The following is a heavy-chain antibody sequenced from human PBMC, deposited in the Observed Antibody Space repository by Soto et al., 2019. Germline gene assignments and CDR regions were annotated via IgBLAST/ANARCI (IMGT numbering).Heavy chain of an antibody. CDR2: IYYSGST. CDR3: ARLGYCSSTSCYIMDV. CDR1: GGSISSSSYY. J-gene: IGHJ6*03. Sequence: SETLSLTCTVSGGSISSSSYYWGWIRQPPGKGLEWIGSIYYSGSTYYNPSLKSRVTISVDTSKNQFSLKLSSVTAADTAVYYCARLGYCSSTSCYIMDVWGKGTTVTVSS. V-gene: IGHV4-39*01. D-gene: IGHD2-2*02.